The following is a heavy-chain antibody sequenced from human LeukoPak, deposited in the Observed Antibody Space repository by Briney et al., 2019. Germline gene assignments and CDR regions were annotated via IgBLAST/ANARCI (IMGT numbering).Heavy chain of an antibody. CDR3: ARQYSSGWYT. J-gene: IGHJ4*02. Sequence: SETLSLTCTVSGGSISSYYWSWLRQPPGKGLEWIGYIYYSGSTNYNPSLKSRVTISVDTSKNQFSLKLSSVTAADTAVYYCARQYSSGWYTWGQGTLVTVSS. CDR2: IYYSGST. V-gene: IGHV4-59*08. D-gene: IGHD6-19*01. CDR1: GGSISSYY.